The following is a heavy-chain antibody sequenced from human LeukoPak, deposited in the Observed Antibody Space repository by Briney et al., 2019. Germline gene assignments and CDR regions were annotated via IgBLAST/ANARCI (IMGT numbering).Heavy chain of an antibody. Sequence: PGGSLRLSCGASGFTFSSYGMHWARQAPGKGLEWVAVISYDGSNKYYADSVKGRFTISRDNSKNTLYLQMNSLRAEDTAVYYCARDLGDTYFDWLFLFDYWGQGTLVTVSS. D-gene: IGHD3-9*01. V-gene: IGHV3-30*19. J-gene: IGHJ4*02. CDR3: ARDLGDTYFDWLFLFDY. CDR2: ISYDGSNK. CDR1: GFTFSSYG.